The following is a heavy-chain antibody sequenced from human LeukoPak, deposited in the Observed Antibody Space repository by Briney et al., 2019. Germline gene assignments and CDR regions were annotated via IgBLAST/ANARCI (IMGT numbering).Heavy chain of an antibody. Sequence: ASVKVSCKASGYTFTSYDINWVRQATGQGLEWMGWMNPNSGNTGYAQKFQGRVTMTRNTSISTAYMELSSLRSEDTAVYYCARVVVAATYYYCGMDIWGQGTTVTVSS. D-gene: IGHD2-15*01. CDR3: ARVVVAATYYYCGMDI. CDR1: GYTFTSYD. CDR2: MNPNSGNT. J-gene: IGHJ6*02. V-gene: IGHV1-8*01.